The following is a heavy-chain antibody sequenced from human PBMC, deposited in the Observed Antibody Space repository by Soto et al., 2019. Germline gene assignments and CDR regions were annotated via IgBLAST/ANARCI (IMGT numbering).Heavy chain of an antibody. D-gene: IGHD2-2*02. J-gene: IGHJ6*01. CDR3: ARDRPLHCISTSGYSEYYGMDV. Sequence: PGGSLSLSCAASGFTFSSYWMTWVRQAPGKGLEWVANIKQDGSDKSYVDSVKGRFTISRGNAKNSLYLQMNSLRAEDTDVYYCARDRPLHCISTSGYSEYYGMDVWGEGTTVTVSS. V-gene: IGHV3-7*03. CDR1: GFTFSSYW. CDR2: IKQDGSDK.